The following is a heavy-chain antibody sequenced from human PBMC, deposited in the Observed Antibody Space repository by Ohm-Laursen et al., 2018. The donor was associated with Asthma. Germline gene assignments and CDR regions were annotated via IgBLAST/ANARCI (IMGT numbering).Heavy chain of an antibody. J-gene: IGHJ4*02. CDR1: GYTFTSYA. V-gene: IGHV7-4-1*02. D-gene: IGHD2-15*01. Sequence: SSVKVSCKASGYTFTSYAMNWVRQAPGQGLEWMGWINTNTGNPTYAQGFTGRFVFSLDTSVSTAYLQISSLKAEDTAVYYCASVDCSGGSCFPMDWGQGTLVTVSS. CDR3: ASVDCSGGSCFPMD. CDR2: INTNTGNP.